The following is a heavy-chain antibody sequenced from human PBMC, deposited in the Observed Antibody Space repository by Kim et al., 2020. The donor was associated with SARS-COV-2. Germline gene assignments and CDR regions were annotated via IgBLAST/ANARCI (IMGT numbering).Heavy chain of an antibody. V-gene: IGHV3-30*01. CDR3: ARDGQGSSWPVDY. Sequence: YAESVKGRFTISRDNSTNSLYLQMNSLRARDTAVYYCARDGQGSSWPVDYWGQGTLVTVSS. J-gene: IGHJ4*02. D-gene: IGHD6-13*01.